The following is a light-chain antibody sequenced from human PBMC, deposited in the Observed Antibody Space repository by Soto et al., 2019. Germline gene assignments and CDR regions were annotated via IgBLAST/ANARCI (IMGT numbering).Light chain of an antibody. J-gene: IGLJ3*02. Sequence: QSVLTQPPSASGSPGQSVTISCIGTSSDVGGYNYVSWYQQLPGTAPKLLIYDNNKGPSGIPDRFSGSKSGTSATLGITGLQTGDEADYYCGTWDSSLSAWVFGGGTKLTVL. CDR1: SSDVGGYNY. CDR2: DNN. V-gene: IGLV1-51*01. CDR3: GTWDSSLSAWV.